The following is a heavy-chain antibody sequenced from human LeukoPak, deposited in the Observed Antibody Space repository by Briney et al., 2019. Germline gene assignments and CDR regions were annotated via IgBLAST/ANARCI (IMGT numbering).Heavy chain of an antibody. CDR1: GGTFSSYA. J-gene: IGHJ6*03. CDR2: IIPIFGTA. V-gene: IGHV1-69*05. Sequence: SVKVSCKASGGTFSSYAISWVRQAPGQGLEWMGGIIPIFGTANYAQKFQGRVTITTDESTSTAYMELSSLRSEDTAVYYCATTRPSNMVRGHENYYYYYMDVWGKGTTVTVSS. CDR3: ATTRPSNMVRGHENYYYYYMDV. D-gene: IGHD3-10*01.